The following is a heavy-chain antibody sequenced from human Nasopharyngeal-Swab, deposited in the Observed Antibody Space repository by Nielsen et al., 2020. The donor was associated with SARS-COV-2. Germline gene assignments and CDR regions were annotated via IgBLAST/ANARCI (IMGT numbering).Heavy chain of an antibody. CDR2: IKQDGSEK. CDR1: GFTVSSKY. V-gene: IGHV3-7*03. Sequence: GESLKISCAASGFTVSSKYMSWVRQAPGKGLEWVANIKQDGSEKYYADSVKGRFTISRDNAKNSLYLQMNSLRAEDTAVYYCAKRGGLVADYWGQGTLVTVSS. J-gene: IGHJ4*02. D-gene: IGHD6-6*01. CDR3: AKRGGLVADY.